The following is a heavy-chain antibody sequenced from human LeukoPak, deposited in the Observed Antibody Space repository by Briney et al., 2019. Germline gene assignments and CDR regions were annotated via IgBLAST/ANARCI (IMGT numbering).Heavy chain of an antibody. J-gene: IGHJ4*02. V-gene: IGHV1-8*01. CDR3: ARRYDSGSYHLPH. D-gene: IGHD3-10*01. Sequence: ASVKVSCKASGYTFTSYDINWVRQAAGQGHEWMGWMNPNSGNTGYAQKFLGRITMARNTSISTAYRELSSLTSEDTAVYFCARRYDSGSYHLPHWGQGTLVTVSS. CDR2: MNPNSGNT. CDR1: GYTFTSYD.